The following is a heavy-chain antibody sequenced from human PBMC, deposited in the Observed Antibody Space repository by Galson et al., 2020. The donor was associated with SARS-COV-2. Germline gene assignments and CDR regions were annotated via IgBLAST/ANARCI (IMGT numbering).Heavy chain of an antibody. D-gene: IGHD2-8*01. CDR2: FDPEDGET. CDR1: GYTLTELS. V-gene: IGHV1-24*01. CDR3: ATSGAMALSDWFDP. J-gene: IGHJ5*02. Sequence: ASVKVSCKVSGYTLTELSMHWVRQAPGKGLEWMGGFDPEDGETIYAQKFQGRVTMTEDTSTDTAYMELSSLRSEDTAVYYCATSGAMALSDWFDPWGQGTLVTVSS.